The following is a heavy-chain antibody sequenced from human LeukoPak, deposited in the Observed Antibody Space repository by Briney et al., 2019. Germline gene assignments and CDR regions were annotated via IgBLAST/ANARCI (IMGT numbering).Heavy chain of an antibody. V-gene: IGHV3-20*04. CDR1: GFTFSSYG. J-gene: IGHJ4*02. D-gene: IGHD3-22*01. CDR3: AKNYYYDSSGYWKTYYFDY. Sequence: PGGSLRLSCAASGFTFSSYGMSWVRQAPGKGLQWVSAINWNGDSTSYADSVKGRFTISRDNAKNTLYLQMNSLRAEDTAVYYCAKNYYYDSSGYWKTYYFDYWGQGTLVTVSS. CDR2: INWNGDST.